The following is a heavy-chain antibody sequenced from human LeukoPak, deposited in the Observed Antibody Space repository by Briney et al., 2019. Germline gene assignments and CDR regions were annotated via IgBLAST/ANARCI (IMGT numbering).Heavy chain of an antibody. CDR3: VRDKGEQWLVRHAFDI. D-gene: IGHD6-19*01. V-gene: IGHV4-61*02. J-gene: IGHJ3*02. CDR2: IYTSGST. CDR1: GGSISSGSYY. Sequence: SETLSLTCTVSGGSISSGSYYWSWIRQPAGKGLEWIGRIYTSGSTNYNPSLKSRVTISVDTSKNQFSLKLSSVTAADTAVYYCVRDKGEQWLVRHAFDIWGQGTMVTVSS.